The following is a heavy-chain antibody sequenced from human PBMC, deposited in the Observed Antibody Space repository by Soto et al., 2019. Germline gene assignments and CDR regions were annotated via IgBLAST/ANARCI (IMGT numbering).Heavy chain of an antibody. CDR2: IWYDGSNK. Sequence: QVQLVESGGGVVQPGRSLRLSCAASGFTFSSYGMHWVRQAPGKGLEWVAVIWYDGSNKYYADSVKGRFTISRDNSKNTLYLQMNSLRAEGTAVYYCARGEGVGELYCYYGMDVWGQGTTVTVSS. CDR1: GFTFSSYG. CDR3: ARGEGVGELYCYYGMDV. V-gene: IGHV3-33*01. J-gene: IGHJ6*01. D-gene: IGHD3-10*01.